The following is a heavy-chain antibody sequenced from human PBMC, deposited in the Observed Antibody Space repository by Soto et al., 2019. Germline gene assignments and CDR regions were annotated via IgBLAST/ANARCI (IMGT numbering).Heavy chain of an antibody. V-gene: IGHV3-33*01. D-gene: IGHD3-22*01. CDR1: GFTFSSYG. CDR2: IWYDGSNK. J-gene: IGHJ4*02. Sequence: QVQLVESGGGVAQPGRSLRLSCAASGFTFSSYGMHWVRQAPGKGLEWVAVIWYDGSNKYYADSVKGRFTISRDNSKNTLYLQMNSLRAEDTAVYYCARAYYYDSSGSYSSDFDYWGQGTLVTVSS. CDR3: ARAYYYDSSGSYSSDFDY.